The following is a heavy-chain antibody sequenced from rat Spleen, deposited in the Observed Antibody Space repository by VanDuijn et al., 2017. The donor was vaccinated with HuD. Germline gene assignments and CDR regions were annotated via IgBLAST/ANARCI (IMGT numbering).Heavy chain of an antibody. CDR2: INPGGGNT. Sequence: EVQLVESGGGLVQPGRSMKLSCVASGFTFSNYYMAWVRQAPTKGLEWVASINPGGGNTYYRGSVKGRFTISRDNARSTLYLQMDSLRSEDTATYYCARRNSGIFDYWGQGVMVTVSS. V-gene: IGHV5-25*01. D-gene: IGHD4-4*01. CDR3: ARRNSGIFDY. J-gene: IGHJ2*01. CDR1: GFTFSNYY.